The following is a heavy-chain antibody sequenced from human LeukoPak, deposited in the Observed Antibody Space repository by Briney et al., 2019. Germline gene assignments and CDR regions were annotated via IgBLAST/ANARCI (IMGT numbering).Heavy chain of an antibody. CDR1: GFTFDDYA. CDR3: AKGRGIAVAGTHDY. CDR2: ISWNSGSI. Sequence: GRSLRLSCAASGFTFDDYAMHWIRQAPGKGLEWVSGISWNSGSIGYADSVKGRFTISRDNAKNSLYLQMNSLRAEDTALYYCAKGRGIAVAGTHDYWGQGTLVTVSS. J-gene: IGHJ4*02. D-gene: IGHD6-19*01. V-gene: IGHV3-9*01.